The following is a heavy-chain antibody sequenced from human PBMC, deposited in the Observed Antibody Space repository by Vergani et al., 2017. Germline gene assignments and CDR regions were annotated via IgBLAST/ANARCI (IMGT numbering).Heavy chain of an antibody. D-gene: IGHD3-22*01. CDR2: IRSKAYGGTT. CDR1: GFTFGDYA. CDR3: TRAFIVEDSSGYYY. Sequence: EVQLVESGGGLVQPGRSLRLSCTASGFTFGDYAMSWVRQAPGKGLEWVGFIRSKAYGGTTEYAASVKGRFTISRDDSKSIAYLQMNSLKAEDTAVYYCTRAFIVEDSSGYYYWGQGTLVTVSS. J-gene: IGHJ4*02. V-gene: IGHV3-49*04.